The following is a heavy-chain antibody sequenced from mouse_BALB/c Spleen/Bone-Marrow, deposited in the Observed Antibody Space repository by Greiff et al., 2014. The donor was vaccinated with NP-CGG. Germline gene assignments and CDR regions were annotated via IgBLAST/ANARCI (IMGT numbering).Heavy chain of an antibody. CDR1: SYTFTSYW. Sequence: QVQLKESGAELVKPGASVKLSCKASSYTFTSYWMHWVKQRPGQGLEWIGEIDPSDSYTNYNQKFKGKATLTVDKSSSTAYMQLSSLTSEDSAVYYCASYYGYDEGFAYWGQGTLVTVSA. CDR3: ASYYGYDEGFAY. V-gene: IGHV1-69*02. CDR2: IDPSDSYT. J-gene: IGHJ3*01. D-gene: IGHD2-2*01.